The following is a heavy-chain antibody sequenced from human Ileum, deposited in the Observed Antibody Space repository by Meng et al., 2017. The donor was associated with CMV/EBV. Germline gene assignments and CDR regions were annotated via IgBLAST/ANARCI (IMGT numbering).Heavy chain of an antibody. CDR2: INHSGST. Sequence: SETLSLTCAVYGGSFSGYYWSWIRQPPGKGLEWIGEINHSGSTNYNPSLKSRVTISVDTSKNQFSLKLSSVTAADTAVYYCARDSIYAIFGVVGRSRYGMDVWGQGTTVTVSS. V-gene: IGHV4-34*01. CDR1: GGSFSGYY. CDR3: ARDSIYAIFGVVGRSRYGMDV. J-gene: IGHJ6*02. D-gene: IGHD3-3*01.